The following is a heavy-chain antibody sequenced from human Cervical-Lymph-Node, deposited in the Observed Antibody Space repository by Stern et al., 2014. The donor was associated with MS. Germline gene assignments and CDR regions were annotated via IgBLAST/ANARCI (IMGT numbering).Heavy chain of an antibody. CDR3: ARGYSEYTRGWYDRSLDY. Sequence: QVQLVQSGAEVKKPGSSVRVSCKASGDTFRKYAISWGRQAPGHGLEWMGGIIPVFQTTNYAQKFQARVTITADESTTTAYMELRSLRSDDTAVYYCARGYSEYTRGWYDRSLDYWGQGTLVTVSS. V-gene: IGHV1-69*01. J-gene: IGHJ4*02. CDR1: GDTFRKYA. CDR2: IIPVFQTT. D-gene: IGHD6-19*01.